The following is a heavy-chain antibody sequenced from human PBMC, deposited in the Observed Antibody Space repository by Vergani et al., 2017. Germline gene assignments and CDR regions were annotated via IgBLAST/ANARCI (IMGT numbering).Heavy chain of an antibody. CDR3: VTCGNSTNCRAFDY. J-gene: IGHJ4*02. V-gene: IGHV3-11*01. D-gene: IGHD2-2*01. CDR1: GFTFSDYY. Sequence: QVQLVESGGGLVKPGGSLRLSCAASGFTFSDYYMSWIRQAPGRGLAWVSSISGPGLRTYYADSVKGRFRISRDSFEDTLYLQLNSLTAEDTAVYYCVTCGNSTNCRAFDYWGQGTLLTVSS. CDR2: ISGPGLRT.